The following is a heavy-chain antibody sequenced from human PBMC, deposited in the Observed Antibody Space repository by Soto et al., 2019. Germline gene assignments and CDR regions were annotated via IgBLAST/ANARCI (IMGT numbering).Heavy chain of an antibody. Sequence: SETLSLTCAVSGGSISSSNWWSWVRQPPGKGLEWIGEIYHGGSTNYNPSLKSRVTISVDKSKNQFSLKLSSVTAADTAVYYCARSRGYYDSSGYSYYWGQGTLVTVSS. V-gene: IGHV4-4*02. J-gene: IGHJ4*02. CDR1: GGSISSSNW. D-gene: IGHD3-22*01. CDR2: IYHGGST. CDR3: ARSRGYYDSSGYSYY.